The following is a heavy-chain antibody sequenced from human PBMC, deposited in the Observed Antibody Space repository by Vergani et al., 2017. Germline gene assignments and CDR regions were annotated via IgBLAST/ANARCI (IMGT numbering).Heavy chain of an antibody. Sequence: VQLVESGGGVVQPGGSLRLSCAASGFTFSSYSMNWVRQAPGKGLEWVSSISSSSSTIYYADSVKGRFTISRDNSKNTLYLQMNSLRAEDTAVYYCAKRVDAFDIWGQGTMVTVSS. D-gene: IGHD6-25*01. V-gene: IGHV3-21*04. CDR1: GFTFSSYS. CDR2: ISSSSSTI. CDR3: AKRVDAFDI. J-gene: IGHJ3*02.